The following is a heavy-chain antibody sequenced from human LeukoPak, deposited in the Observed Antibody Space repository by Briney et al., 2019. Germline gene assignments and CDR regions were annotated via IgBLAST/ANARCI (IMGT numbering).Heavy chain of an antibody. CDR2: INAGNGNT. D-gene: IGHD1-14*01. CDR3: ARVTGWGYYFDY. V-gene: IGHV1-3*01. CDR1: GYTFTSYA. J-gene: IGHJ4*02. Sequence: ASVKVSCKASGYTFTSYAMHWVRQAPGQRLEWMGWINAGNGNTKYSQKFQGRVTITRDTSASTAYMELSSLRSEDTAVYYCARVTGWGYYFDYWGQGTLVTVSS.